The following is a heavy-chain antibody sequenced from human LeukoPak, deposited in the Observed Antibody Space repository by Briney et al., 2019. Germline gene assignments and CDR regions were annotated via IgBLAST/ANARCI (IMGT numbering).Heavy chain of an antibody. D-gene: IGHD3-16*02. CDR3: ARYRTVWGSYRDAFDI. Sequence: GGSLRLSCAASGFTFSSYEMNWVRQAPGKGLEWVSYISSSGSTIYYADSVKGRFTISRDNAKNSLYLQMNSLRAEDTAVYYCARYRTVWGSYRDAFDIWGQGTMVTVSS. J-gene: IGHJ3*02. CDR2: ISSSGSTI. CDR1: GFTFSSYE. V-gene: IGHV3-48*03.